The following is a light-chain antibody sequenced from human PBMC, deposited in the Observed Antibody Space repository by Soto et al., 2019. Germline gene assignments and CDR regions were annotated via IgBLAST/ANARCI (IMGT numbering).Light chain of an antibody. CDR1: QSISDT. CDR3: QQYNNWPWT. V-gene: IGKV3-15*01. Sequence: EIVMTQSPATLSVSPGGRATLSCRASQSISDTLAWYQQKPGQAPRLLIYGASTRAPGFPARFSGSGSGTDFTLTISSLHSEDFAVYYCQQYNNWPWTFGQGTKVEIK. J-gene: IGKJ1*01. CDR2: GAS.